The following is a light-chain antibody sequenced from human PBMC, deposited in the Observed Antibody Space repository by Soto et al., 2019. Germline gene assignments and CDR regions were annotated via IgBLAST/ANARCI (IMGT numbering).Light chain of an antibody. Sequence: DIQMTQSPSSLSASVGDKVTITCRASQSIGYYLNWYQQIPGKAPTLLIFCASSLQSGVPSRFSGSGSWTDFTLTISSLQPEDFATYYCQQSYSTPPTFGGGTKVEIK. CDR2: CAS. V-gene: IGKV1-39*01. J-gene: IGKJ4*01. CDR1: QSIGYY. CDR3: QQSYSTPPT.